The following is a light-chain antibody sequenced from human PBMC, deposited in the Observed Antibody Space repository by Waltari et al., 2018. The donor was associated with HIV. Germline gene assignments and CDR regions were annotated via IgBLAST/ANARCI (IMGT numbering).Light chain of an antibody. CDR3: SSFSSTTTRKF. CDR1: SSDVGGYKY. CDR2: EVS. V-gene: IGLV2-14*01. Sequence: QSALTQPASVSGSPGQSITISCTGSSSDVGGYKYVPWYQHHPGKAPRLIIYEVSVRPSGISTRFSGSKSGNTASLTISGLQSDDEADYYCSSFSSTTTRKFFGTGTKVTVL. J-gene: IGLJ1*01.